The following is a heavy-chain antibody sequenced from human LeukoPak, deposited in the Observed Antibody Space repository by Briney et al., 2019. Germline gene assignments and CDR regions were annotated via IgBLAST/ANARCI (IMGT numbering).Heavy chain of an antibody. V-gene: IGHV3-11*01. Sequence: GGSLRLSCAASGFTFSDYYMSWIRQAPGKGLEWVSYISSSGSTIYYADSVKGRFTISRDNAKNSLYLQMNSLRAEDTAVYYCASRKGIAAAGIWFDPWGQGTLVTVSS. CDR1: GFTFSDYY. D-gene: IGHD6-13*01. CDR2: ISSSGSTI. CDR3: ASRKGIAAAGIWFDP. J-gene: IGHJ5*02.